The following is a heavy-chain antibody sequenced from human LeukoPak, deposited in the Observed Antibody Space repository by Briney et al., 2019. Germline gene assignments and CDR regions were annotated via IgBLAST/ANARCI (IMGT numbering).Heavy chain of an antibody. D-gene: IGHD3-10*01. J-gene: IGHJ6*04. V-gene: IGHV4-61*05. CDR2: IYYSGST. CDR1: GGSISSSSYY. CDR3: ARGTGLLWFGELLVYGMDV. Sequence: SETLSLTCTVSGGSISSSSYYWGWIRQPPGKGLEWIGYIYYSGSTNYNPSLKSRVTISVDTSKNQFSLKLSSVTAADTAVYYCARGTGLLWFGELLVYGMDVWGKGTTVTVSS.